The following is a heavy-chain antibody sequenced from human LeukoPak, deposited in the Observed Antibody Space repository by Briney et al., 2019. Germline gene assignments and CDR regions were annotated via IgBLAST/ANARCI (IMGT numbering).Heavy chain of an antibody. CDR1: GYTLTELS. V-gene: IGHV1-24*01. Sequence: ASVKVSCKVSGYTLTELSMHWVRQAPGKGPEWMGGFDPEDGETIYAQKFQGRVTMTEDTSTDTAYMELSSLRSEDTAVYYCATVAGQWLGHDAFDIWGQGTMVTVSS. CDR2: FDPEDGET. CDR3: ATVAGQWLGHDAFDI. D-gene: IGHD6-19*01. J-gene: IGHJ3*02.